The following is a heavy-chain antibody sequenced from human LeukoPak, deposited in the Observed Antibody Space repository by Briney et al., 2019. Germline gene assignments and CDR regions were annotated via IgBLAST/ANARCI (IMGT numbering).Heavy chain of an antibody. CDR3: ASSGASPTVIYNWFDP. V-gene: IGHV3-30*02. D-gene: IGHD4-17*01. J-gene: IGHJ5*02. CDR1: GFSFSSYG. Sequence: GGSLRLSCAASGFSFSSYGMHWVRQAPGKGLEWVAFIQYDGSSIYYTDSVKGRFTISRDNSKNTLYLQMNSLRAEDTAVYYCASSGASPTVIYNWFDPWGQGTLVTVSS. CDR2: IQYDGSSI.